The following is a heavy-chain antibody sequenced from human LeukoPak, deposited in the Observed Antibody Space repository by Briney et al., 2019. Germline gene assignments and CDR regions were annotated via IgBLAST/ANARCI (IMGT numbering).Heavy chain of an antibody. CDR2: FDVIDAKT. D-gene: IGHD5-18*01. CDR1: GSSLTELS. Sequence: ASVKVSCTVSGSSLTELSLYWVRQAPGKGLEWMGGFDVIDAKTFYAQKFQGRVTMTEDSSTDTAYMELSSLRSDDTAFYYCAAGRPYSLLDYWGQRTLLTVSS. V-gene: IGHV1-24*01. J-gene: IGHJ4*02. CDR3: AAGRPYSLLDY.